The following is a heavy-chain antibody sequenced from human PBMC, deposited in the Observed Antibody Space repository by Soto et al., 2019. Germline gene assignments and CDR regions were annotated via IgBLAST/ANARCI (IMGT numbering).Heavy chain of an antibody. D-gene: IGHD6-6*01. J-gene: IGHJ4*01. CDR2: ITSSGSNT. V-gene: IGHV3-11*01. CDR3: ARRGTISSAHHFDH. CDR1: GFTFSGYN. Sequence: QVQLVESGGGLVKPGGSLRLSCAASGFTFSGYNMSWIRQAPGKGLEWVSYITSSGSNTFDAESVKGRFTISRDNTMNLLYLQMNSLSAEDTAVYYCARRGTISSAHHFDHWGQETWSPSPQ.